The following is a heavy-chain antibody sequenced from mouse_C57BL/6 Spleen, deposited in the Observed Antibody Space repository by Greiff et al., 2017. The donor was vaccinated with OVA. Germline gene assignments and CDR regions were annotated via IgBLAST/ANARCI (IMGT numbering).Heavy chain of an antibody. CDR2: IWRGGST. V-gene: IGHV2-2*01. CDR1: GFSLTSYG. CDR3: AIRTVVATPYAMDY. Sequence: VQLQESGPGLVQPSQSLSITCTVSGFSLTSYGVHWVRQSPGKGLEWLGVIWRGGSTDYNAAFISRLSISKDNSKSQVFFKMNSLQADDTAIYYCAIRTVVATPYAMDYWGQGTSVTVSS. D-gene: IGHD1-1*01. J-gene: IGHJ4*01.